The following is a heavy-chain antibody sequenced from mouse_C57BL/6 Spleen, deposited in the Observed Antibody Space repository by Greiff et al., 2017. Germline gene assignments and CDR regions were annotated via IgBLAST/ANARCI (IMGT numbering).Heavy chain of an antibody. J-gene: IGHJ4*01. V-gene: IGHV5-9*01. CDR2: ISGGGGNT. CDR1: GFTFSSYT. CDR3: ARHGPIYYGTLYAMDY. D-gene: IGHD2-1*01. Sequence: EVKLVESGGGLVKPGGSLKLSCAASGFTFSSYTMSWVRQTPEKRLEWVATISGGGGNTYYPDSVKGRFTISRDNAKNTLYLQMSSLRSEDTALYYCARHGPIYYGTLYAMDYWGQGTSVTVSS.